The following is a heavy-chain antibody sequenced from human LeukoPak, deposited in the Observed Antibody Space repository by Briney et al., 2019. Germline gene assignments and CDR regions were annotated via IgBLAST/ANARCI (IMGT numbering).Heavy chain of an antibody. Sequence: GASVKVSCKASGYTFTSYGISWVRQAPGQRLEWMGWISAYNGNTNYAQKLQGRVTMTTDTSTSTAYMELRSLRSDDTAVYYCARRPPQLLSSTYYYYYYYMDVWGKGTTVTVSS. CDR3: ARRPPQLLSSTYYYYYYYMDV. CDR2: ISAYNGNT. CDR1: GYTFTSYG. J-gene: IGHJ6*03. D-gene: IGHD2-2*01. V-gene: IGHV1-18*01.